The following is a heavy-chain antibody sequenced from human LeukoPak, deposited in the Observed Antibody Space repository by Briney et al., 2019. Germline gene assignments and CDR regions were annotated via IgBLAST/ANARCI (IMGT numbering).Heavy chain of an antibody. J-gene: IGHJ5*02. CDR3: ARLGYGSYPGWFDP. D-gene: IGHD1-26*01. V-gene: IGHV4-59*08. CDR1: GGSISSYY. CDR2: IYYSGST. Sequence: SETLSLTCTVSGGSISSYYWSWIRQPPGKGLEWIGYIYYSGSTNYNPSLKSRVTISVDTSKNQFSLKLSSVTAADTAVYYCARLGYGSYPGWFDPWGQGTLVTVSS.